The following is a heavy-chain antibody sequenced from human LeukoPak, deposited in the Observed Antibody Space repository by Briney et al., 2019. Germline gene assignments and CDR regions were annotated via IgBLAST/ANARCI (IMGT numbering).Heavy chain of an antibody. J-gene: IGHJ3*02. CDR2: INPSGGST. Sequence: ASVKVSCKASGYTFTSYYMHWVRQAPGQGLEWMGIINPSGGSTSYAQKFHGRVTMTRDMSTSTVYMELSSLRSKDTAVYYCARDFSMILYAFDIWGQGTMVTVSS. CDR1: GYTFTSYY. CDR3: ARDFSMILYAFDI. V-gene: IGHV1-46*01. D-gene: IGHD3-22*01.